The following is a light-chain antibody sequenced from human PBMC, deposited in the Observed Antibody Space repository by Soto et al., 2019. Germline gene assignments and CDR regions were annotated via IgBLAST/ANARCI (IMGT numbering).Light chain of an antibody. CDR1: QSVNIN. CDR3: QQYGSSRT. J-gene: IGKJ1*01. Sequence: EIVMTQSPATLSVTPGERATLSCRASQSVNINLAWYQQKPGQAPRLLIFGASSRATGIPDRFSGSGSGTDFTLTISRLEPEDFAVYYCQQYGSSRTFGQGTKVDI. V-gene: IGKV3-20*01. CDR2: GAS.